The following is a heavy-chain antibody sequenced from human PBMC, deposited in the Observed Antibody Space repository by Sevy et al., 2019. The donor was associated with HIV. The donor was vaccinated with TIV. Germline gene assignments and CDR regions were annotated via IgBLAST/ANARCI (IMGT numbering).Heavy chain of an antibody. J-gene: IGHJ6*02. CDR2: IYHSGRT. V-gene: IGHV4-38-2*02. CDR3: ARASAGDILDYYGMDV. D-gene: IGHD2-21*02. CDR1: GFSISSGYY. Sequence: SETLSLTCTVSGFSISSGYYWGWIRQSPEKGLEWIGNIYHSGRTYYKPSLKSRATISVDTSKNQFSLKLISVTAADTAVYYCARASAGDILDYYGMDVWGQGTTVTVSS.